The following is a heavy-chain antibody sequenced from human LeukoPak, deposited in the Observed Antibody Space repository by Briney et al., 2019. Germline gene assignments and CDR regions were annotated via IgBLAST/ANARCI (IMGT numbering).Heavy chain of an antibody. D-gene: IGHD1-7*01. CDR3: ASEGNYSLSFDP. V-gene: IGHV3-7*01. CDR2: IKQDGSEK. Sequence: GGSLRLSCAASGFTFSSYWMSWVCQAPGKGLEWVADIKQDGSEKYYVDSVKGRFTISRDNAKNSLYLQMNSLRAEDTAVYYCASEGNYSLSFDPWGQGTLVTVSS. J-gene: IGHJ5*02. CDR1: GFTFSSYW.